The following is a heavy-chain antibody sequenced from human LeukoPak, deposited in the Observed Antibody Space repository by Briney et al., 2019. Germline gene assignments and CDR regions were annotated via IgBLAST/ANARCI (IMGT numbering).Heavy chain of an antibody. CDR2: ISYDGSNK. CDR3: ARGVVPAAIRGSRSWFDP. V-gene: IGHV3-30*04. CDR1: GFTFSNYA. Sequence: GGSLRLSCAASGFTFSNYAMHWVRQAPGKGLEWVAVISYDGSNKYYADSVKGRFTISRDNSKNTLYLQMNSLRAEDTAVYYCARGVVPAAIRGSRSWFDPWGQGTLVTVSS. D-gene: IGHD2-2*02. J-gene: IGHJ5*02.